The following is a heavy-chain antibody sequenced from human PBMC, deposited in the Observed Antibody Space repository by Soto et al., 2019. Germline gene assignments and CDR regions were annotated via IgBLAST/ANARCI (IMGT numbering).Heavy chain of an antibody. CDR1: GYNFTSYG. CDR3: ARDLYYSSGRYFDHDDFDI. D-gene: IGHD6-19*01. Sequence: QVQLVQSGADVKKPGASVKVSCKASGYNFTSYGISWVRQAPGQGLEWMGWISPHNDRTKYARRFQDRVTMTTETHTSTVYMELGSLRSDDTAVYYCARDLYYSSGRYFDHDDFDIWGQGTVVTVSS. V-gene: IGHV1-18*01. CDR2: ISPHNDRT. J-gene: IGHJ3*02.